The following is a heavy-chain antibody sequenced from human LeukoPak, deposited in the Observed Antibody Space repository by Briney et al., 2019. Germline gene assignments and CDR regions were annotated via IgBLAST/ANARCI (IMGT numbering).Heavy chain of an antibody. CDR2: MKPDSGNS. CDR3: TREGVYSPDGSGYHRDAFDI. Sequence: ASVKVSCKASGYPFTSFEINWVRQATGEGLEWMGWMKPDSGNSAFAQKFRDRVTLSSNSSINTAYMELSSLRSEDTAVYYCTREGVYSPDGSGYHRDAFDIWGQGTVVTVSS. CDR1: GYPFTSFE. D-gene: IGHD3-22*01. V-gene: IGHV1-8*01. J-gene: IGHJ3*02.